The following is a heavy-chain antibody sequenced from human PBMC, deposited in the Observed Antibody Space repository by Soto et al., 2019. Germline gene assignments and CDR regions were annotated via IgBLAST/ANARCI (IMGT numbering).Heavy chain of an antibody. CDR1: RGSITYNY. CDR3: AKVDADYWYLDS. J-gene: IGHJ4*02. Sequence: SETLSLTCTVSRGSITYNYWSWIRQPPGKGLEWIGYIYHTGSAKYVPALKSRITMSVDMSKNQFSLTLTSVTAADTAVYYCAKVDADYWYLDSWGQGTLVTVSS. D-gene: IGHD4-17*01. V-gene: IGHV4-59*01. CDR2: IYHTGSA.